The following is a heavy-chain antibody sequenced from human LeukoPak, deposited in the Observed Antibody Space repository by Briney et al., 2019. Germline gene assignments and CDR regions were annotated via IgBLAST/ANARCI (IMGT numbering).Heavy chain of an antibody. Sequence: GGSLRLSCAASGFTFSSYGMSWVRQAPGKGLEWVSAISGSGGSTYYADSVKGRFTICRDNSKNTLYLQMNSLRAEDTAVYYCAKDAPDSSGYPGGYWGQGTLVTVSS. CDR2: ISGSGGST. CDR1: GFTFSSYG. CDR3: AKDAPDSSGYPGGY. J-gene: IGHJ4*02. D-gene: IGHD3-22*01. V-gene: IGHV3-23*01.